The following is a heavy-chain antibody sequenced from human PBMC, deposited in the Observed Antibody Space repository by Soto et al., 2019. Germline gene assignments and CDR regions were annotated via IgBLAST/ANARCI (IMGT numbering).Heavy chain of an antibody. CDR3: VNHGGDTYYHDY. CDR2: IFYSGST. V-gene: IGHV4-4*02. Sequence: QVQLQESGPGLVNPSGTLSLTCAVSGGSLSSSNGWSWVRQPPGKALEWLGEIFYSGSTKYNPSLNSRVTISAFQSKNHLSLRLSSVTAADTAVDYCVNHGGDTYYHDYWGQGILVTVSS. CDR1: GGSLSSSNG. D-gene: IGHD1-26*01. J-gene: IGHJ4*01.